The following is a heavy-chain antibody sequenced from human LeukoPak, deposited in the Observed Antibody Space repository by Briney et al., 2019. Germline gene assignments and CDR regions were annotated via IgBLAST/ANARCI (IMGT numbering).Heavy chain of an antibody. D-gene: IGHD4-17*01. CDR2: IKQDGSDK. CDR3: ARDTSGDYLIDY. V-gene: IGHV3-7*01. J-gene: IGHJ4*02. Sequence: GGSLRLSCAASRFTLSNYWMSWLRQAPGKGLEWVANIKQDGSDKYYGDSVKGRFTISRDNAENSLYLQMNSLRAEDTAVYYCARDTSGDYLIDYWGQGTLVTVSS. CDR1: RFTLSNYW.